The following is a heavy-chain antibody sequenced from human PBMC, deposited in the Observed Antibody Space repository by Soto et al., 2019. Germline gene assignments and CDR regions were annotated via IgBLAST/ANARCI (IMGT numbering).Heavy chain of an antibody. V-gene: IGHV4-34*01. Sequence: SETLSLTCAVYGGSFSGYYWSWIRQPPGKGLEWIGEINHSGSTNYNPSLKSRVTISVDTSKNQFSLKLSSVTAADTAVYYCARGREDMVRNFDYWGQGTLVTVSS. J-gene: IGHJ4*02. D-gene: IGHD3-10*01. CDR2: INHSGST. CDR3: ARGREDMVRNFDY. CDR1: GGSFSGYY.